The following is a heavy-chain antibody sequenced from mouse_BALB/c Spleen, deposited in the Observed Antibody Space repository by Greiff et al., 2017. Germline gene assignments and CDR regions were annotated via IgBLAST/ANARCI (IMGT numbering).Heavy chain of an antibody. CDR3: AREALGFDY. CDR1: GFTFSSFG. Sequence: EVKLVESGGGLVKLGGSLKLSCAASGFTFSSFGMHWVRQAPEKGLEWVAYISSGSSTIYYADTVKGRFTISRDNPKNTLFLQMTSLRSEDTAMYYCAREALGFDYWGQGTTLTVSS. V-gene: IGHV5-17*02. CDR2: ISSGSSTI. J-gene: IGHJ2*01.